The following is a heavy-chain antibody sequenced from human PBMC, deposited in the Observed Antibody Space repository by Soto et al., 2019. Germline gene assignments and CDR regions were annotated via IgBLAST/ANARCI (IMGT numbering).Heavy chain of an antibody. CDR3: ARDPCISMIAVVITTLAVVY. J-gene: IGHJ4*02. V-gene: IGHV4-31*03. Sequence: SETLSLTCTVSGGSISSGGYYWSWIRQHPGKGLEWIGYIYYSGSTYYNPSLKSRVTISVDTSKNQFSLKLSSVTAADTAVYYCARDPCISMIAVVITTLAVVYWGQGTLVTVSS. CDR2: IYYSGST. CDR1: GGSISSGGYY. D-gene: IGHD3-22*01.